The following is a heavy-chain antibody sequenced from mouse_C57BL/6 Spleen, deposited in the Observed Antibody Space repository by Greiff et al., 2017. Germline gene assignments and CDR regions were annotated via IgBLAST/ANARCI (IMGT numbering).Heavy chain of an antibody. CDR3: ARKGVGWFDY. J-gene: IGHJ2*01. D-gene: IGHD2-3*01. CDR1: GYTFTSYW. V-gene: IGHV1-69*01. Sequence: QVQLQQPGAELVMPGASVKLSCKASGYTFTSYWMHWVKQRPGQGLEWIGEIDPSDSYTNYNQKFKGKSTLTVDKSSSTACMQLSSLTSEDSAVYYCARKGVGWFDYWGQGTTLTVSS. CDR2: IDPSDSYT.